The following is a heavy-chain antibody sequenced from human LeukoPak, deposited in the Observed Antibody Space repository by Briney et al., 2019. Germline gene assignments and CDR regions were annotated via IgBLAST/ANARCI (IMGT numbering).Heavy chain of an antibody. CDR2: IYYSGIT. J-gene: IGHJ5*02. CDR3: ARGISSCSSTSCYFSPISRRVWFDP. Sequence: PSETLSLTCTVSAGSISSSNYYSGWIRQPPGKGLEWIGSIYYSGITYYNPSLKSRVTISVDTSKNQFSLKLSSVTAADTAVYYCARGISSCSSTSCYFSPISRRVWFDPWGQGTLVTVSS. V-gene: IGHV4-39*07. D-gene: IGHD2-2*01. CDR1: AGSISSSNYY.